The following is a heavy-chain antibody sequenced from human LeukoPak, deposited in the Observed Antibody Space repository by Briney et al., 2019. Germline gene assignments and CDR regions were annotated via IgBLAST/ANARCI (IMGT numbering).Heavy chain of an antibody. CDR3: ARGRDYGDYVGDFDY. J-gene: IGHJ4*02. Sequence: SETLSLTCTVSGGSIRSSYYYWGWIRQPPGKGLEWIGSIYDSGSTYYNPSLKSRVTISVDTSKNQFSLKLSSVTAADTAVYYCARGRDYGDYVGDFDYWGQGTLVTVSS. V-gene: IGHV4-39*07. D-gene: IGHD4-17*01. CDR2: IYDSGST. CDR1: GGSIRSSYYY.